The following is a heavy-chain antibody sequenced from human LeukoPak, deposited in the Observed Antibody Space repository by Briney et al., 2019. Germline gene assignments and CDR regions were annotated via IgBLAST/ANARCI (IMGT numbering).Heavy chain of an antibody. Sequence: GGSLRLSCAASEFTFSNYWMSWVRQAPGKGLEWVANIKQDGSKKYYVDSVKGRFTISRDNAKNSLYLQMNSLRAEDTALYYCAKDMQDYYDSSGYPDYWGRGTLVTVSS. CDR2: IKQDGSKK. CDR3: AKDMQDYYDSSGYPDY. D-gene: IGHD3-22*01. J-gene: IGHJ4*02. CDR1: EFTFSNYW. V-gene: IGHV3-7*03.